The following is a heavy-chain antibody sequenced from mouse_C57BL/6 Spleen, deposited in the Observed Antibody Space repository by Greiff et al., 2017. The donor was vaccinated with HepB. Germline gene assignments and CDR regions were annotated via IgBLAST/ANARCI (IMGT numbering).Heavy chain of an antibody. D-gene: IGHD2-4*01. CDR1: GYTFTSYW. V-gene: IGHV1-69*01. CDR3: ARTDYEGAY. CDR2: IDPSDSYT. Sequence: QVQLKQSGAELVMPGASVKLSCKASGYTFTSYWMHWVKQRPGQGLEWIGEIDPSDSYTNYNQKFKGKSTLTVDKSSSTAYMQLSSLTSEDSAVYYCARTDYEGAYWGQGTLVTVSA. J-gene: IGHJ3*01.